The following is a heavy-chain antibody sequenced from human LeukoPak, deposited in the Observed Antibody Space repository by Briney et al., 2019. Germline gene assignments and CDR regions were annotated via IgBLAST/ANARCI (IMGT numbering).Heavy chain of an antibody. D-gene: IGHD5-18*01. CDR1: GYTFTCYY. V-gene: IGHV1-2*02. CDR2: INPNSGGT. J-gene: IGHJ6*03. Sequence: ASVKVSCKASGYTFTCYYMHWVRQAPGQGREWMGWINPNSGGTNYAQKFQGRVTMTRDTSISTAYMELSRLRSDDTAVYYCAREIGEDTAMVHPPYYYYYMDVWGKGTTVTVSS. CDR3: AREIGEDTAMVHPPYYYYYMDV.